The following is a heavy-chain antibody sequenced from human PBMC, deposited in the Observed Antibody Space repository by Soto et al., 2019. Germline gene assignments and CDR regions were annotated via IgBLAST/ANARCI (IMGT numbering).Heavy chain of an antibody. J-gene: IGHJ6*03. CDR3: ARDGVVVPAHILYYYYYYMDV. Sequence: EVQLVASGGGLVKPGGSLRLSCAASGFTFSSYSMNWVRQAPGKGLEGVSSISSSSSYIYYADSVKSRFTISRDNAKNSLYLQMNSLRAENTAVYYCARDGVVVPAHILYYYYYYMDVWGKGTTVTVSS. V-gene: IGHV3-21*01. D-gene: IGHD2-2*01. CDR2: ISSSSSYI. CDR1: GFTFSSYS.